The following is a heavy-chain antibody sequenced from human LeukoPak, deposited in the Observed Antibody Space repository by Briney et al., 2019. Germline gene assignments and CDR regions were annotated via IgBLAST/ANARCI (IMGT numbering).Heavy chain of an antibody. CDR2: IYYSGTT. D-gene: IGHD3-22*01. CDR1: GGSISSYY. Sequence: SETLSLTCTVSGGSISSYYWSWIRQPPGKGLEWIGYIYYSGTTNYNPSLKSRVTISVDTSKNQFSLKLSSVTAAATAVYYCARGQGSGYYPPYFDYWGQGTLVTVSS. CDR3: ARGQGSGYYPPYFDY. V-gene: IGHV4-59*12. J-gene: IGHJ4*02.